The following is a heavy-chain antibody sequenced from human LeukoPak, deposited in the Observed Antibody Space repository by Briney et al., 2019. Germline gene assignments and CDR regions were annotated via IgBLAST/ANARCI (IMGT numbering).Heavy chain of an antibody. Sequence: PGGSLRLSCAASGFTVSSNYMSWVRQAPGKGLEWVSVIYSAGSTYYADSVKGRFTISRDNSKNTLYLQMNSLRAEDTAVYYCARDRLGGVIVDWGQGTLVTVSS. D-gene: IGHD3-16*02. V-gene: IGHV3-53*01. CDR3: ARDRLGGVIVD. J-gene: IGHJ4*02. CDR2: IYSAGST. CDR1: GFTVSSNY.